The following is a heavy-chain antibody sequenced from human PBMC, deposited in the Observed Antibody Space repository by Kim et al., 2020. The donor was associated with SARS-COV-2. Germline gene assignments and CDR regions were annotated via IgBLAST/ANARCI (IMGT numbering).Heavy chain of an antibody. CDR2: LPSSLRAT. J-gene: IGHJ4*02. CDR3: ARDDYCRADY. Sequence: GGSLRLSCAASGFTFRGYWMHWVRQAPGHGPVWVSLLPSSLRATIYADSLKGLFTSSRDNAKNTLYLQMNSLRAEDTAVYYFARDDYCRADYWGQGTLFT. V-gene: IGHV3-74*01. D-gene: IGHD2-15*01. CDR1: GFTFRGYW.